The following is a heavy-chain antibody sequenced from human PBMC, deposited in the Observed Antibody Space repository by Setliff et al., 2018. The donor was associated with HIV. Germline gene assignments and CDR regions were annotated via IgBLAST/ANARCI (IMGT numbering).Heavy chain of an antibody. J-gene: IGHJ6*02. CDR1: RFTFSDFH. CDR3: ARDRAFHIGEAHYYGMDV. V-gene: IGHV3-11*04. Sequence: PGGSLRLSCAASRFTFSDFHMNWIRQAPGKELEWVSYISSSGSPIYYANSVKGRFTISRDNAKNTLYLQMNSLRAEDTAVYYCARDRAFHIGEAHYYGMDVWGQGTTVTVSS. CDR2: ISSSGSPI.